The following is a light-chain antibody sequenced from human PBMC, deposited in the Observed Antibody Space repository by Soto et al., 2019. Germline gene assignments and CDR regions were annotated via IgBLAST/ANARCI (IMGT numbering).Light chain of an antibody. CDR2: QIS. Sequence: DIVMTQTPLSSPVTLGQPASISCRSSQRLVHSDGNTYLSWLQQRPGQPPRLLIQQISKRFSGVPDRFSGSGAGTDFTLTISRVEAEDVGVYYCMQATQYPNTFGQGTELELK. J-gene: IGKJ2*01. CDR3: MQATQYPNT. V-gene: IGKV2-24*01. CDR1: QRLVHSDGNTY.